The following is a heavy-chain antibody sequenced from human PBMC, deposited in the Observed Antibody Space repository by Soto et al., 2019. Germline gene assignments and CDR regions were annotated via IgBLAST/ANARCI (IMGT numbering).Heavy chain of an antibody. CDR1: GFTFSYYW. D-gene: IGHD1-26*01. V-gene: IGHV3-74*01. J-gene: IGHJ3*01. Sequence: EVQLVESGGGLVQPGASLRLSCAASGFTFSYYWMHWVRQAPGKGLVWVSRIHSDGSSTTYADSVMGRFTISRDNARNTLYQQMTSLRAEDTAVYYCAGGDRGAFDLWGQGTVVTVSS. CDR3: AGGDRGAFDL. CDR2: IHSDGSST.